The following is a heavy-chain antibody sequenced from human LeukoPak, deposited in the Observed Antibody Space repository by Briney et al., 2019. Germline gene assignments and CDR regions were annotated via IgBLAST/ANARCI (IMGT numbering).Heavy chain of an antibody. Sequence: GGSLRLSCATSGFTFNNYNMNWVRQAPERALEWVSSITSSGTYIFYADSVKGRFTISRDTAKNSLYLQMNSLGPEDTAVYYCARDPYSGNYGNYYYYYMDVWGKGTTVTISS. CDR2: ITSSGTYI. CDR3: ARDPYSGNYGNYYYYYMDV. J-gene: IGHJ6*03. D-gene: IGHD1-26*01. CDR1: GFTFNNYN. V-gene: IGHV3-21*01.